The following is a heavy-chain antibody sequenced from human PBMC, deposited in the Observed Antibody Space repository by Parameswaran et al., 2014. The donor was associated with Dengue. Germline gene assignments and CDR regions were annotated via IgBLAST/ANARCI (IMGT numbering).Heavy chain of an antibody. V-gene: IGHV3-21*01. CDR3: ARDPIAGLYYYYGMDV. J-gene: IGHJ6*02. Sequence: WIRQPPGKGLEWVSSISSSSSYIYYADSVKGRFTISRDNAKNSLYLQMNSLRAEDTAVYYCARDPIAGLYYYYGMDVWGQGTTVTVSS. CDR2: ISSSSSYI. D-gene: IGHD6-13*01.